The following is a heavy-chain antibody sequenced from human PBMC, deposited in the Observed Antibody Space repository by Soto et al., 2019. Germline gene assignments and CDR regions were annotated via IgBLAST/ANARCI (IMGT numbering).Heavy chain of an antibody. Sequence: SVKVSCKASGDMFDTYTITWMRQAPGRGLEWMGGIIPIFDTANYAQNFQGRVMITADEYTSTAYMELSSLRSEDTAVYYCARTLYGDNVDYWGQGTLVTVSS. CDR2: IIPIFDTA. CDR3: ARTLYGDNVDY. CDR1: GDMFDTYT. V-gene: IGHV1-69*13. D-gene: IGHD4-17*01. J-gene: IGHJ4*02.